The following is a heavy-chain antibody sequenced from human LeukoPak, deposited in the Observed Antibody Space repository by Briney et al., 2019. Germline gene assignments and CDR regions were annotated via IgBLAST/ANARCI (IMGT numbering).Heavy chain of an antibody. D-gene: IGHD3-10*01. V-gene: IGHV3-23*01. CDR2: ISTSGGTT. J-gene: IGHJ4*02. CDR3: AKRTYYSGSGSYYNVASLEY. CDR1: GFTFSSYA. Sequence: PGGSLRLSCAASGFTFSSYAMNWVRQAPGKGLEWVSTISTSGGTTYYADSVKGRFTISRDNSKNTLYLQMNSLGAEDTAVYYCAKRTYYSGSGSYYNVASLEYWGQGTLVTVSS.